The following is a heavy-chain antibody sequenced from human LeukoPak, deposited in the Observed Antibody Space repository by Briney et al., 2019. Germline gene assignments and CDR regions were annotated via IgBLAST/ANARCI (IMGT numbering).Heavy chain of an antibody. V-gene: IGHV1-46*01. J-gene: IGHJ3*02. Sequence: ASVKVSCKASGYTFTSYYMHWVRQAPGQGLEWMGIINPSDGSTSYAQKFQGRVTMTRDTSTSTVYMELSSLRSEDTAVYYCARVSSDCSSTSCYVYDAFDIWGQGTMVTVSS. CDR1: GYTFTSYY. CDR2: INPSDGST. D-gene: IGHD2-2*01. CDR3: ARVSSDCSSTSCYVYDAFDI.